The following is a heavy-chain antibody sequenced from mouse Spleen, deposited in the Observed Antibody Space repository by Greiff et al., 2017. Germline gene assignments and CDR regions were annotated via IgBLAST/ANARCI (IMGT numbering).Heavy chain of an antibody. D-gene: IGHD1-1*01. V-gene: IGHV3-6*01. J-gene: IGHJ3*01. CDR1: GYSITSGYY. Sequence: EVQLQESGPGLVKPSQSLSLTCSVTGYSITSGYYWNWIRQFPGNKLEWMGYISYDGSNNYNPSLKNRISITRDTSKNQFFLKLNSVTTEDTATYYCAREGYYYGSSYVRFAYWGQGTLVTVSA. CDR3: AREGYYYGSSYVRFAY. CDR2: ISYDGSN.